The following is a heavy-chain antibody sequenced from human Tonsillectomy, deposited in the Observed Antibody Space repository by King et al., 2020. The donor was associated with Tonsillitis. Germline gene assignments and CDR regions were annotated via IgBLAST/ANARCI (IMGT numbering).Heavy chain of an antibody. Sequence: VQLVESGGGLVQPGGSLRLSCAASGFTFSSYAMSWVRQAPGKGLEWVSAIRGSGGSTYYADSVKGRFTSSRDNSKNTLYLQMNSRRAEDTAVYYCATRRAPAVCVCFAPWGQGTLVTVSS. D-gene: IGHD2-2*01. CDR3: ATRRAPAVCVCFAP. CDR1: GFTFSSYA. V-gene: IGHV3-23*04. CDR2: IRGSGGST. J-gene: IGHJ5*02.